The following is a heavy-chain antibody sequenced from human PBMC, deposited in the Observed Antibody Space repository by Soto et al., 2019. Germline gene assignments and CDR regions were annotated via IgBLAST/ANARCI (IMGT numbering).Heavy chain of an antibody. CDR2: IKSKTDGGKT. Sequence: EVQLVESGGGLVKAGGSLRLSCAASGFTFSNAWMNWVRQAPGKGLEWVGRIKSKTDGGKTDYAAPVKGRFTISRDDSKNTLYLQMNSLKTEDTAVYYCTTDLSGSWGYAFDIWGQVTMVTVSS. CDR1: GFTFSNAW. CDR3: TTDLSGSWGYAFDI. V-gene: IGHV3-15*07. D-gene: IGHD2-15*01. J-gene: IGHJ3*02.